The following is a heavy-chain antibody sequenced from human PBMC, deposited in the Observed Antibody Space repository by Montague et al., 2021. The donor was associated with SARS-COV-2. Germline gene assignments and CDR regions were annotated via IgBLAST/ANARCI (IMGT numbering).Heavy chain of an antibody. J-gene: IGHJ4*02. Sequence: SETLSLTCTVSGGSISTYYWSWIRQPPGKGLEWIGAINYSGTTYYNPSLKSRVTTSLDTAKNQFSLKMTSVTAAGTAVYYCARHWGIAAAGNWGQGTLVTVSA. D-gene: IGHD6-13*01. CDR2: INYSGTT. CDR1: GGSISTYY. V-gene: IGHV4-59*04. CDR3: ARHWGIAAAGN.